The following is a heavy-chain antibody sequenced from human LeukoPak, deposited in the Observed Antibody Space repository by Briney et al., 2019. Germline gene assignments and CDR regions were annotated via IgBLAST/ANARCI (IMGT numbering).Heavy chain of an antibody. CDR1: GGSISSGSYY. CDR3: ARGGLSGYSYGYDWFDP. V-gene: IGHV4-61*02. CDR2: IYTSGST. D-gene: IGHD5-18*01. Sequence: PSETLSLTCTVSGGSISSGSYYWSWIRQPAGKGLEWIGRIYTSGSTNYNPSLKSRVTISVDTSKNQFSLKLSSVTAADTAVYYCARGGLSGYSYGYDWFDPWGQGTLVTVSS. J-gene: IGHJ5*02.